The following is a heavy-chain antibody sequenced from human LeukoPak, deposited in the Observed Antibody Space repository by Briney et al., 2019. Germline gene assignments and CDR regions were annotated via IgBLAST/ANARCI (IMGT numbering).Heavy chain of an antibody. CDR1: GYTFTGYY. CDR3: ARTRGDGDSKGPYFDY. Sequence: ASVKVSCKASGYTFTGYYMHWVRQAPGQGLEWMGWINPNSGGTNYAQKFQGRVTMTRDTSISTAYMELSRLRSDDTAVYYCARTRGDGDSKGPYFDYWGQGTLVTVSS. CDR2: INPNSGGT. D-gene: IGHD4-17*01. V-gene: IGHV1-2*02. J-gene: IGHJ4*02.